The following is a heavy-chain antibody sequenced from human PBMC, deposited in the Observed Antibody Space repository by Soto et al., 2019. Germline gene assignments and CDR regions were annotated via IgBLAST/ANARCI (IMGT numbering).Heavy chain of an antibody. V-gene: IGHV3-21*01. CDR1: GFTFSSYS. CDR2: ISSSSSYI. Sequence: GGSLRLSCAASGFTFSSYSMNWVRQAPGKGLEWVSSISSSSSYIYYADSVKGRFTISRDSAKNSLYLQMNSLRAEDTAVYYCAREGHLPMLEGYYYYYMDVWGKGTTVTVSS. CDR3: AREGHLPMLEGYYYYYMDV. D-gene: IGHD2-8*01. J-gene: IGHJ6*03.